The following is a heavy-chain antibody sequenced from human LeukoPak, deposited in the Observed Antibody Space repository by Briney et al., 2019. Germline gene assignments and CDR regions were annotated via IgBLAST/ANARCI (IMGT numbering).Heavy chain of an antibody. CDR3: ASQSVDFWSGSLGYYYYYMDV. CDR1: GFTFSSYA. J-gene: IGHJ6*03. V-gene: IGHV3-23*01. Sequence: GGSLRLSCGASGFTFSSYAMSWVRQAPGKGLEWVSAISGSGGSTYYADSVKGRFTISRDNSKNTLYLQMNSLRAEDTAVYYCASQSVDFWSGSLGYYYYYMDVWGKGTTVTVSS. D-gene: IGHD3-3*01. CDR2: ISGSGGST.